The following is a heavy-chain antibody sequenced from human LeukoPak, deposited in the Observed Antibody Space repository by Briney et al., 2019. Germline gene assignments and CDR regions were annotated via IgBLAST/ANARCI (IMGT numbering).Heavy chain of an antibody. J-gene: IGHJ6*03. Sequence: SGGSLRLSCAASGFTFSSYAMSWVRQAPGKGLEWVSAISGSGGSTYYADSVKGRFAISRDNSKNTLYLQMNSLRAEDTAVYYCAKDLKGSNYGYYYYMDVWGKGTTVTVSS. CDR3: AKDLKGSNYGYYYYMDV. D-gene: IGHD4-11*01. V-gene: IGHV3-23*01. CDR1: GFTFSSYA. CDR2: ISGSGGST.